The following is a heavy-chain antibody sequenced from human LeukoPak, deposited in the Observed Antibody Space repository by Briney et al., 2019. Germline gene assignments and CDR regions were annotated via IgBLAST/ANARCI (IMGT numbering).Heavy chain of an antibody. V-gene: IGHV4-39*02. CDR3: AKDTLGGVSGTHYSDY. J-gene: IGHJ4*02. D-gene: IGHD1-26*01. CDR1: GGSISRSSYY. CDR2: IYYRGST. Sequence: SETLSLTCTVSGGSISRSSYYWAWIRQPPGKGLEWIGSIYYRGSTFHNPSLKSRVTISVDTSKNQFSLKLMSSVAAADTAVYYCAKDTLGGVSGTHYSDYWGQGSLVTVSS.